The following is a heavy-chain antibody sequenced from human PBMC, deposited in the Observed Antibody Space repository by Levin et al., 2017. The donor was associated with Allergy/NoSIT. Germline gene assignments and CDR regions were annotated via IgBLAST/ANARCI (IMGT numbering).Heavy chain of an antibody. D-gene: IGHD5-12*01. J-gene: IGHJ4*02. Sequence: GESLKISCAASGFTFSDYYMSWIRQAPGKGLEWVSYISSSGSTIYYADSVKGRFTISRDNAKNSLYLQMNSLRAEDTAVYYCARGWLRFPFDYWGQGTLVTVSS. CDR2: ISSSGSTI. V-gene: IGHV3-11*01. CDR1: GFTFSDYY. CDR3: ARGWLRFPFDY.